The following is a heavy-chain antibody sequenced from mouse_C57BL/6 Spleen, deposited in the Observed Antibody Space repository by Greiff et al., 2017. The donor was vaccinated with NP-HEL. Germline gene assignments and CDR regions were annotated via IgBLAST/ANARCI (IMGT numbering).Heavy chain of an antibody. V-gene: IGHV14-4*01. CDR2: IDPENGDT. CDR3: TMDDWGAMDY. CDR1: GFNIKDDY. Sequence: VQLQQSGAELVRPGASVKLSCTASGFNIKDDYMHWVKQRPEQGLEWIGWIDPENGDTEYASKFQGRATITADTSSNTAYLQLTSQTSEDTAVYYCTMDDWGAMDYWGQGTSVTVSS. J-gene: IGHJ4*01. D-gene: IGHD2-4*01.